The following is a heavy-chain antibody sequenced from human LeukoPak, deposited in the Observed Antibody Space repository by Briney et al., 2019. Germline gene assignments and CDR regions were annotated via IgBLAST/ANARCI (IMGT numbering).Heavy chain of an antibody. CDR3: ARDRLGDYDHSGYYDK. CDR2: ICDSGGTI. D-gene: IGHD3-22*01. CDR1: GFTLSEYY. J-gene: IGHJ4*02. Sequence: GGSLRLSCADSGFTLSEYYMSGMRQAPGRGGERVSYICDSGGTIYYADSVKGRYTISREKAKNTVYLQMNNLRAEDTAVYYCARDRLGDYDHSGYYDKWGQGTLVTVSS. V-gene: IGHV3-11*01.